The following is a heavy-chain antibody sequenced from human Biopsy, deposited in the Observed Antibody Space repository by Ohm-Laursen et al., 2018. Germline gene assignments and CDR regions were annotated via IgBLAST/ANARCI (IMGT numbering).Heavy chain of an antibody. D-gene: IGHD3-9*01. J-gene: IGHJ6*02. CDR2: INPNSGNA. CDR3: ARVPAYPSIDGYYGLDL. Sequence: SVKVSCKPSGYTFAGYYLHWVRQAPGHGLEWMGWINPNSGNANYAQSFRGRLTVTRDTSISTAYMELTSLTFDDTAIYYCARVPAYPSIDGYYGLDLWGQGTTVIVSS. V-gene: IGHV1-2*02. CDR1: GYTFAGYY.